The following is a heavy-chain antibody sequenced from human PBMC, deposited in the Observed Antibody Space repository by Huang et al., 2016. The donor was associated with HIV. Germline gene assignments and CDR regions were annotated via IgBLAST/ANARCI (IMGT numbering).Heavy chain of an antibody. Sequence: QVQLQQWGAGLLRPSETLSLTCAVYGGSFSGYYGTWIRQPPWKGLEWFGEINHSESTNYNPSIKSRVTISVDTSRNQFSLTLTSVTAADTAVYYCARGQGGYYYYYMDVWGKGTTVTVSS. V-gene: IGHV4-34*01. CDR3: ARGQGGYYYYYMDV. J-gene: IGHJ6*03. CDR1: GGSFSGYY. CDR2: INHSEST.